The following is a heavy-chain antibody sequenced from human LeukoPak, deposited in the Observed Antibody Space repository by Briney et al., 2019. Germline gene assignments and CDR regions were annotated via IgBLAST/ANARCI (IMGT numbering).Heavy chain of an antibody. J-gene: IGHJ4*02. CDR3: ARYHGGYFAY. V-gene: IGHV3-7*01. D-gene: IGHD2-15*01. Sequence: GGSLSLSCPASGFTFSVFWMSWVRQAPGKGLEWVANIKQDGSEKYYVDYVKGRFTISRDNDNNSMYLQINSLRAEDTAVYYCARYHGGYFAYWGQGTLVTVSS. CDR1: GFTFSVFW. CDR2: IKQDGSEK.